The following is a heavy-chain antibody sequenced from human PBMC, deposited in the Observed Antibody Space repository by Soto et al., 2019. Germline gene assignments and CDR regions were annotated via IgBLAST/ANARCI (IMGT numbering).Heavy chain of an antibody. CDR1: GFTFSSYG. CDR2: IWYDGSNK. CDR3: ARDTETTMITFAGPQDH. D-gene: IGHD3-16*01. V-gene: IGHV3-33*01. J-gene: IGHJ4*02. Sequence: PGGSLRLSCASSGFTFSSYGMHWVRQAPGKGLEWVAVIWYDGSNKYYADSVKGRFTISRDNSKNTLYLQMNSLRAEDTAVYYCARDTETTMITFAGPQDHWGQGTLLTVSS.